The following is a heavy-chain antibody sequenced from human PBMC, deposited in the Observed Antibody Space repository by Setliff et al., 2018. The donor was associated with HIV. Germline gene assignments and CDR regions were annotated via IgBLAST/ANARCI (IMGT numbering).Heavy chain of an antibody. CDR3: ARGFEGFCSGGSCHWFDS. J-gene: IGHJ5*01. Sequence: SETLSLTCDVYGGSFSGYYWSWIRQPPGKGLEWIGKINHSGSSNYNPSLKSRVTISVDTSKNQFSLRLSSTTVADTAVYYCARGFEGFCSGGSCHWFDSWGQGTLVTVSS. CDR1: GGSFSGYY. CDR2: INHSGSS. V-gene: IGHV4-34*01. D-gene: IGHD2-15*01.